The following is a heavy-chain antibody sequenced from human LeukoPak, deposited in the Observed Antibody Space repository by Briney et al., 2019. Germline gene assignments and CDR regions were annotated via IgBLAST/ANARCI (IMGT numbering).Heavy chain of an antibody. CDR2: ITSSSSYI. V-gene: IGHV3-21*06. CDR3: ARLSTMVRGFYYYYYMDV. Sequence: GGSLRLSCAASGFTFSSYNMNWVRQAPGKGLEWVSSITSSSSYIYYADSVKGRFTISRDNAKNSLYLQMDSLRVEDTAVYYCARLSTMVRGFYYYYYMDVWGKGTTVTVSS. CDR1: GFTFSSYN. J-gene: IGHJ6*03. D-gene: IGHD3-10*01.